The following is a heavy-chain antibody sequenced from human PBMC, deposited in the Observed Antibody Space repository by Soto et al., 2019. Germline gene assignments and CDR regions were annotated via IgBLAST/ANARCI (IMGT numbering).Heavy chain of an antibody. CDR3: AREASYYDGSGSFQFDY. CDR2: INPNSVGT. V-gene: IGHV1-2*04. Sequence: QVQLVQSGAEVKKPGASVKVSCKASGYTFTGYYMHWVRQAPGQGLEWMGWINPNSVGTNYAQKFKGWVTMTRDTAISTAYMELSRLRSDDTAVYYCAREASYYDGSGSFQFDYWGQGTLVTVSS. J-gene: IGHJ4*02. D-gene: IGHD3-10*01. CDR1: GYTFTGYY.